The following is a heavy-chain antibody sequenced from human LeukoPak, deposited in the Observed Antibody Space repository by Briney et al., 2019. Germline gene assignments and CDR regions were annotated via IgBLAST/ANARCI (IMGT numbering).Heavy chain of an antibody. J-gene: IGHJ4*02. D-gene: IGHD2-15*01. CDR1: GFTFSSYG. CDR3: AGGYPAVGFDY. V-gene: IGHV3-33*01. CDR2: IWYDGSNK. Sequence: GRSLRLSCAASGFTFSSYGMHWVRQAPGKGLEWVAVIWYDGSNKYYADSVKGRFTISRDNSKNTLYLQMNSLRAEDTAVYYCAGGYPAVGFDYWGQGTLVTVSS.